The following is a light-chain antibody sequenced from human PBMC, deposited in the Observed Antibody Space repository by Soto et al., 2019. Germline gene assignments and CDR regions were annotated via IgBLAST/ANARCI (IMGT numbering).Light chain of an antibody. CDR2: EDS. CDR1: SSDVGKYNL. J-gene: IGLJ7*01. Sequence: QSALTQPASVSGSPGQSITISCTGSSSDVGKYNLVSWYQWHPGKAPKLMIYEDSPRPSGVSNRFSGSKSGNTASLTISGLQAEDEADYYCCSYAGSDIFVVFGGGTQLTVL. CDR3: CSYAGSDIFVV. V-gene: IGLV2-23*02.